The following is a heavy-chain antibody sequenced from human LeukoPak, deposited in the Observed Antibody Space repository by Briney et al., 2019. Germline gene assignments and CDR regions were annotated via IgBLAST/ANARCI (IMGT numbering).Heavy chain of an antibody. CDR1: GFTVSSNY. Sequence: GGSLRLSCAASGFTVSSNYMSWVRQAPGKGLEWVSAISGSGGSTYYADSVKGRFTISRDNSKNTLYLQMNSLRAEDTAVYYCAKDLGIVGAYNSFDYWGQGTLVTVSS. V-gene: IGHV3-23*01. CDR2: ISGSGGST. CDR3: AKDLGIVGAYNSFDY. D-gene: IGHD1-26*01. J-gene: IGHJ4*02.